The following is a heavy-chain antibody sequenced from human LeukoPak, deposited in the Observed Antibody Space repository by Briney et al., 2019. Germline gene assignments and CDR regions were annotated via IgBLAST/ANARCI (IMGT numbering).Heavy chain of an antibody. Sequence: GGSLRLSCAASGFTFSRFGIHWVRQAPGKGLQWVVLISYDGSKTYYAASVKDRFTISRDNSKNTLYLQMNSLRTDDTAVYYCARDSQRWSLENFYAMDVWGQGTLVTVSS. CDR3: ARDSQRWSLENFYAMDV. D-gene: IGHD1-1*01. J-gene: IGHJ6*02. V-gene: IGHV3-30*03. CDR1: GFTFSRFG. CDR2: ISYDGSKT.